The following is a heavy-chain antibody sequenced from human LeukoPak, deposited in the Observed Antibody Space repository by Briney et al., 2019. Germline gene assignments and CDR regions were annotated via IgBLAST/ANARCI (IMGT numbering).Heavy chain of an antibody. D-gene: IGHD2-21*02. CDR2: ISSSGSTI. J-gene: IGHJ4*02. CDR1: GFTLSSYE. Sequence: TGGSLRLSCAASGFTLSSYEMNWVRQAPGKGLEWVSYISSSGSTIYYADSVKGRFTISRDNAKNSLYLQMNSLRAEDTAVYYCARTPEVVTAIEFGFDYWGQGTLVTVSS. V-gene: IGHV3-48*03. CDR3: ARTPEVVTAIEFGFDY.